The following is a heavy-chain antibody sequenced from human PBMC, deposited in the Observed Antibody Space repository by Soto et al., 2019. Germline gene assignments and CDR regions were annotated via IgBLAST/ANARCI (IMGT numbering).Heavy chain of an antibody. J-gene: IGHJ5*02. CDR1: GGSISSSSYY. CDR3: ARHSWIQLWFRP. V-gene: IGHV4-39*01. Sequence: PSETLSLTCTVSGGSISSSSYYWGWIRQPPGKGLEWIGSIYYSGSTYYNPSLKSRVTISVDTSKNQFSLKLSSVTAADTAVYYCARHSWIQLWFRPWGQGTLVTVSS. CDR2: IYYSGST. D-gene: IGHD5-18*01.